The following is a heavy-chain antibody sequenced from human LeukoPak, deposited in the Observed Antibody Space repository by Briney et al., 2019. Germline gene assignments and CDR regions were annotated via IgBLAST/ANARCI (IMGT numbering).Heavy chain of an antibody. D-gene: IGHD4-17*01. CDR2: IRTNGAGT. V-gene: IGHV3-23*01. Sequence: PGGSLRLACAASGFTFSSYNMNWVRRAPGQGLEWVSTIRTNGAGTHYADSVRGRFTISRDDSKNTLYLQMDSLRAKDTAVYYCARDDYGDSGPLFDYWGQGTLVTVSS. CDR1: GFTFSSYN. J-gene: IGHJ4*02. CDR3: ARDDYGDSGPLFDY.